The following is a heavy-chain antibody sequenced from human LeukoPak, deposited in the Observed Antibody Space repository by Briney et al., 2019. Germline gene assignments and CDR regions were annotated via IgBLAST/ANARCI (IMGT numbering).Heavy chain of an antibody. CDR1: GGSTSSGSYY. V-gene: IGHV4-61*02. J-gene: IGHJ6*03. CDR2: IYTSGST. Sequence: SETLSLTCTVSGGSTSSGSYYWSWIRQPAGKGLEWIGRIYTSGSTNYNPSLKSRVTISVDTSKNQFSLKLSSVTAADTAVYYCARVLIYYYMDVWGKGTTVTVSS. CDR3: ARVLIYYYMDV. D-gene: IGHD3-9*01.